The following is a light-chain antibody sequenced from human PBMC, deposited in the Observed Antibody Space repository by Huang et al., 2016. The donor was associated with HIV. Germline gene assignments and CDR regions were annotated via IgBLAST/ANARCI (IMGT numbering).Light chain of an antibody. CDR1: QNVSTRH. CDR2: AAS. V-gene: IGKV3-20*01. J-gene: IGKJ2*01. Sequence: PGERVTLSCRASQNVSTRHLAWYQQKPGQAPRLLIFAASRRAPDISDRFSGSGSGTDCTLTSGGLEPEDAAVYYCQQCGGSPYTFGQGTKVEIK. CDR3: QQCGGSPYT.